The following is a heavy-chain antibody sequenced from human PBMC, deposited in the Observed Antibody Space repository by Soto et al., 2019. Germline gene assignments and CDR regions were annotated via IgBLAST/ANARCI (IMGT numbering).Heavy chain of an antibody. D-gene: IGHD6-19*01. CDR3: ARDLVAGSFDY. CDR1: GFTFSSYG. CDR2: IWYDGSNK. V-gene: IGHV3-33*01. Sequence: QVQLVESGGGVVQPGRSLRLSCAAYGFTFSSYGMHWVRQAPGKGLEWVAVIWYDGSNKYYADSVKGRFTISRDNSKNTLYLQMNSLRAEDTAVYYCARDLVAGSFDYWGQGTLVTVSS. J-gene: IGHJ4*02.